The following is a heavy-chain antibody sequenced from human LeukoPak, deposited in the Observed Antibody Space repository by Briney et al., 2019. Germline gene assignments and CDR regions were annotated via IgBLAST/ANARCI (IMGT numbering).Heavy chain of an antibody. CDR1: GDSISSYY. D-gene: IGHD1-14*01. CDR3: ARQNLGWDAFDI. V-gene: IGHV4-59*01. CDR2: IYNIGST. Sequence: PSETLSLTCTVSGDSISSYYWSWIRQPPGKGLEWIGYIYNIGSTNYNPSLKSRTTISVDMSKNQFSLKLSSVTAADTAVYYCARQNLGWDAFDIWGQGTMVTVSS. J-gene: IGHJ3*02.